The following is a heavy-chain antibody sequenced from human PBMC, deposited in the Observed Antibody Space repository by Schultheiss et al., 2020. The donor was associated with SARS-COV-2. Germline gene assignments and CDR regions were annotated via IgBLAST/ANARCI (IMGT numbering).Heavy chain of an antibody. Sequence: SCAASGFSFSSYAMSWVRQAPGKGLEWVSAISGSGGSTYYADSVKGRFTISRDNSKNTLYLQMNSLRAEDTAVYYCAKESSSGWYLDYWGQGTLVTVSS. V-gene: IGHV3-23*01. CDR2: ISGSGGST. J-gene: IGHJ4*02. CDR1: GFSFSSYA. CDR3: AKESSSGWYLDY. D-gene: IGHD6-19*01.